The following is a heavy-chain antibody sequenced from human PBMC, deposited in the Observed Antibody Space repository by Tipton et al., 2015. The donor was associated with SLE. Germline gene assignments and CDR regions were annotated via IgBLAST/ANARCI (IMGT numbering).Heavy chain of an antibody. CDR3: ARGVSGSSDAFDI. CDR1: GFTFSSYD. V-gene: IGHV3-13*05. CDR2: IGTAGDP. J-gene: IGHJ3*02. D-gene: IGHD1-26*01. Sequence: AVCGFTFSSYDMHWVRQATGKGLEWVSAIGTAGDPYYPGSVKGRFTISRENAKNSLYLQMNSLRAGDTAVYYCARGVSGSSDAFDIWGQGTMVTVSS.